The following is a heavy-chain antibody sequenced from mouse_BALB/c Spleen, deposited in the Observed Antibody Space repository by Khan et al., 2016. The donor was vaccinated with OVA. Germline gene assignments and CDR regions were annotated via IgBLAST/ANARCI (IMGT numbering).Heavy chain of an antibody. CDR1: GFTFSSYG. CDR3: VRHRFTSPAAWFDY. V-gene: IGHV5-6*02. Sequence: EVKLEESGGDLVKPGGSLKLSCEASGFTFSSYGMSWVRQTLDKRLEWVATISNGGSYTYYPDSVKGRLTISRDNAKNTLYLQMSSLKSEDTAMYYCVRHRFTSPAAWFDYWGQGTLVTVSA. J-gene: IGHJ3*01. D-gene: IGHD1-1*01. CDR2: ISNGGSYT.